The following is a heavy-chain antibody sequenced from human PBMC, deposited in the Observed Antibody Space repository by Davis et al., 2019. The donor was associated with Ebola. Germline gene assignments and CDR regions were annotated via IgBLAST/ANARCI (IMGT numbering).Heavy chain of an antibody. V-gene: IGHV3-23*01. CDR3: AEIYWVRYGMDV. D-gene: IGHD2-8*02. CDR1: GFTFSSYA. J-gene: IGHJ6*02. CDR2: ISGSGGST. Sequence: GESLKISCAASGFTFSSYAMSWVRQAPGKGLEWVSVISGSGGSTYYADSVKGRFTISRDNSQNTLSLQMNSLRAEDTAVYYCAEIYWVRYGMDVWGQGTTVTVSS.